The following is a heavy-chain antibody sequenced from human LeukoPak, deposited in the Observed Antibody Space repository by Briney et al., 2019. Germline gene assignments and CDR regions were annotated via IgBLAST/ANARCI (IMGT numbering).Heavy chain of an antibody. CDR1: GGTFSSYA. CDR2: IIPIFGTA. J-gene: IGHJ4*02. Sequence: GASVTVSCKASGGTFSSYAISWVRQAPGQGLEWMGGIIPIFGTANYAQKFQGRVTITTDESTSTAYMELSSLRSEDTAVYYCASSFGYYGSGVGAFDYWGQGTLVTVSS. V-gene: IGHV1-69*05. D-gene: IGHD3-10*01. CDR3: ASSFGYYGSGVGAFDY.